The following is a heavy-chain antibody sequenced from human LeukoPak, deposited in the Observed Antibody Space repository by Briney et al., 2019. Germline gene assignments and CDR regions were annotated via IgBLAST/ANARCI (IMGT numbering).Heavy chain of an antibody. D-gene: IGHD6-6*01. J-gene: IGHJ6*03. CDR2: ISSSSSYI. V-gene: IGHV3-21*01. CDR3: ARDGKAARNYYYMDV. Sequence: GGSLRLSCAASGFTFSSYSMNWVRQAPGKGLEWVSSISSSSSYIYYADSVKGRFTISRDNAKNSLYLQMNSLRAEDTAVYYCARDGKAARNYYYMDVWGKGTTVTVSS. CDR1: GFTFSSYS.